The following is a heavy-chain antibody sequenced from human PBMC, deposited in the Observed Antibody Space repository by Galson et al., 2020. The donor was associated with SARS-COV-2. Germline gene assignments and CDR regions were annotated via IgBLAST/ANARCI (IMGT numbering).Heavy chain of an antibody. CDR1: GGSMSKSY. Sequence: SETLSPTCSVSGGSMSKSYWSWIRQSPGKGLEWIGNIYYSGGTKYNPSLKSRVSMSVDTSENQFSLKLNSVTAADTAVYYCARVGGNDGWNWFDPWGQGTLVTVSS. CDR2: IYYSGGT. V-gene: IGHV4-59*01. J-gene: IGHJ5*02. D-gene: IGHD1-1*01. CDR3: ARVGGNDGWNWFDP.